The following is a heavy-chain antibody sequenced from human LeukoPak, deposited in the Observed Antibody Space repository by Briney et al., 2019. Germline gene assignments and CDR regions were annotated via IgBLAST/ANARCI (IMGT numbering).Heavy chain of an antibody. V-gene: IGHV3-30-3*01. J-gene: IGHJ4*02. D-gene: IGHD3-9*01. Sequence: PGRSLRLSCAASGFTFSSYAMHWVRQAPGKGLEWVAVISYDGSNKYYADSVKGRFTISRDNSKNTLYLQMNSLRAEDTAVYYCASGYFDWLLPDYWGQGTLVTVSS. CDR1: GFTFSSYA. CDR3: ASGYFDWLLPDY. CDR2: ISYDGSNK.